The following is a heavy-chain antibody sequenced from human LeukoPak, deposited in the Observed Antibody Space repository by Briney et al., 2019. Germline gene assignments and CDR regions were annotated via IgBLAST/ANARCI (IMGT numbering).Heavy chain of an antibody. J-gene: IGHJ5*02. D-gene: IGHD1-14*01. Sequence: GGTLRLSCAASGFTFNHYGMSWVRQAPGKGLEWVSVISGSGGTTYYADSVKGRFTISRDNSKNTLYLQMNSLRADDTAVYYCAKKYNTGLDPWGQGTLVTVSS. V-gene: IGHV3-23*01. CDR1: GFTFNHYG. CDR2: ISGSGGTT. CDR3: AKKYNTGLDP.